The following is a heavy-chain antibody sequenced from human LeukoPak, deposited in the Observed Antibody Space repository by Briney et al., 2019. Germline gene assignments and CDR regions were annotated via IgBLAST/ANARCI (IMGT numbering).Heavy chain of an antibody. CDR1: GGSVSSYY. CDR3: ARDGLGPYCGGDCFPHDAFDI. Sequence: TSETLSLTCTVSGGSVSSYYWSWIRQPAGKGLEWIGRMYTSGSTDYNPSLKSRVTMSVDTSKNQFSLRLSSVTAADTAVYYCARDGLGPYCGGDCFPHDAFDIWGQGTMVTVSS. J-gene: IGHJ3*02. V-gene: IGHV4-4*07. D-gene: IGHD2-21*01. CDR2: MYTSGST.